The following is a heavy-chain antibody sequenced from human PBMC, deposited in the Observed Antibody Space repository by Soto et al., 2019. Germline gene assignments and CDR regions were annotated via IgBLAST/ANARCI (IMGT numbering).Heavy chain of an antibody. Sequence: QVQLVESGGGVVQPGRSLRLSCAASGFTFSSYGMHWVRQAPGKGLEWVAVISCDGSNKYYADSVKGRFTISRDNSKNTLYLQMNGLGAEDTAVYYCARVRYCGGGSCPPWAFGIWGQGTMVTVSS. CDR2: ISCDGSNK. J-gene: IGHJ3*02. CDR3: ARVRYCGGGSCPPWAFGI. D-gene: IGHD2-15*01. V-gene: IGHV3-30*03. CDR1: GFTFSSYG.